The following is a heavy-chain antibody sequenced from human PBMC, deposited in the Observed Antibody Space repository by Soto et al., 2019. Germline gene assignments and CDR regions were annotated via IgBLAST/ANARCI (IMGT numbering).Heavy chain of an antibody. CDR1: GFTFSSYA. J-gene: IGHJ3*02. Sequence: GGSLRLSCAASGFTFSSYAMHWVRQAPGKGLEWVAVISYDGSNKYYADSVKGRFAISRDNSKNTLYLQMNSLRAEDTAVYYCARDTTYDSRAPGAFDIWGQGTMVTVSS. CDR2: ISYDGSNK. V-gene: IGHV3-30*09. CDR3: ARDTTYDSRAPGAFDI. D-gene: IGHD3-22*01.